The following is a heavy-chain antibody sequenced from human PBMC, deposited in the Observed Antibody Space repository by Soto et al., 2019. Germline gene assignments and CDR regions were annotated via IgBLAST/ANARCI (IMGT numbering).Heavy chain of an antibody. J-gene: IGHJ4*02. CDR3: AGGYCTSTSCFAY. V-gene: IGHV4-59*01. CDR2: IYYSGST. Sequence: SETLSLTCTVSGGSFSNYYWSWIRQPPGKGLEWIGYIYYSGSTKYNPSLKSRVTISLDTSKNQFSLKLSSVTAADTAVYYCAGGYCTSTSCFAYWGQGTLVTVSS. CDR1: GGSFSNYY. D-gene: IGHD2-2*01.